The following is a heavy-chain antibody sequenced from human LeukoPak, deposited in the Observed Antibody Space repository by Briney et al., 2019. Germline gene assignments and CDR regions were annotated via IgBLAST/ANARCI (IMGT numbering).Heavy chain of an antibody. D-gene: IGHD3-10*01. Sequence: GGSLRLSCAASGFTFSSYAMSWVRQAPGKGLEWVSAISGSGGSTYYADSVKGRSTISRDNSKNTLYLQMNSLRAEDAAVYYCAKAPGGSGSYPDYWGQGTLVTVSS. J-gene: IGHJ4*02. CDR2: ISGSGGST. V-gene: IGHV3-23*01. CDR1: GFTFSSYA. CDR3: AKAPGGSGSYPDY.